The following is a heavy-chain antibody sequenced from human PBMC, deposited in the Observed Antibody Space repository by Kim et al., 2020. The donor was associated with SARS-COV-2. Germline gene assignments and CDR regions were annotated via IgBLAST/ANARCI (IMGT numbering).Heavy chain of an antibody. D-gene: IGHD3-9*01. Sequence: GRFTISRDASKNTLYLQMNSLKTEDTAVYYCTTTYYDILTGYYNPPAFDYWGQGTLVTVSS. J-gene: IGHJ4*02. V-gene: IGHV3-15*01. CDR3: TTTYYDILTGYYNPPAFDY.